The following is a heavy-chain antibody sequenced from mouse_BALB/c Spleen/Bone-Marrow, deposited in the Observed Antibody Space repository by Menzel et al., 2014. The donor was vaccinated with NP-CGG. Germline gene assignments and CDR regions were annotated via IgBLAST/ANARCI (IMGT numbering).Heavy chain of an antibody. V-gene: IGHV5-12-2*01. J-gene: IGHJ3*01. D-gene: IGHD2-3*01. CDR1: GFTFSSYT. Sequence: EVKVVESGGNLVQPGGSLKLSCAASGFTFSSYTMSWVRQTPEKRLEWVAYISNGGGSTYYPDTVKGRFTISRDNATNTLYLQMSSLKSEGTAMYYCARQSYEGFAYWGQGTLVTVSA. CDR3: ARQSYEGFAY. CDR2: ISNGGGST.